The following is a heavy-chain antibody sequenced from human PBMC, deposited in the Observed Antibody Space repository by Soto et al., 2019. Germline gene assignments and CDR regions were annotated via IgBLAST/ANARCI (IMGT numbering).Heavy chain of an antibody. Sequence: GGSLRLSCAASGFTFSRYGMNWVRQAPGKGLEWVANIRQAGSEEYYVDSVKGRFTISRDNAKSSLYLQMNRLRAEDTAVYYCARGRGSDYWGQGTLVTVSS. CDR3: ARGRGSDY. J-gene: IGHJ4*02. CDR1: GFTFSRYG. D-gene: IGHD3-10*01. CDR2: IRQAGSEE. V-gene: IGHV3-7*03.